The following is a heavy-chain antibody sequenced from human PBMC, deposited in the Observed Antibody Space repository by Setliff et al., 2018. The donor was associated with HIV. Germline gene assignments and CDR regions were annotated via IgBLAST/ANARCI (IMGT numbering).Heavy chain of an antibody. V-gene: IGHV3-30*02. J-gene: IGHJ5*02. D-gene: IGHD6-13*01. CDR3: AKQTVSSSWSNWFDP. CDR1: GFTFISYG. Sequence: PGGSLRLSCAVSGFTFISYGMYWVRQAPGKGLEWVAFIRYDGSYRYYVDSVKGRFTISRDNSKNTLYLQMNSLRAEDTAVYYCAKQTVSSSWSNWFDPWGQGTLVTVS. CDR2: IRYDGSYR.